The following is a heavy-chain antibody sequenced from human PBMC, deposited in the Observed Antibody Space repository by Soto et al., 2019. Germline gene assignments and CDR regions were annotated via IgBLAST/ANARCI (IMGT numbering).Heavy chain of an antibody. CDR2: ISGSGGST. Sequence: PGGSLRLSCAASGFTFSSYAMSWVRQAPGKGLEWVSAISGSGGSTYYADSVKGRFTISRDNSKNTLYLQMNSLRAEDTAVYYCAKALSGYPYYYYGMDVWGQGTTVTVSS. D-gene: IGHD5-12*01. V-gene: IGHV3-23*01. J-gene: IGHJ6*02. CDR1: GFTFSSYA. CDR3: AKALSGYPYYYYGMDV.